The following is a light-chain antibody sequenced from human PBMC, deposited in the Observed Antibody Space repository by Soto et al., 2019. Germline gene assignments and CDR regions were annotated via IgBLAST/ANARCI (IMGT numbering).Light chain of an antibody. CDR2: SNT. Sequence: QSVLTQPPSASGTPGQRVTISCSGSSSNIGSSNVNWYQQLPGTAPKLLIYSNTNRPSGVPDRFSGSRSGTSASLAITGLQAEDDADYYCQAYESSLSGSVFGTGTKVTVL. J-gene: IGLJ1*01. V-gene: IGLV1-40*01. CDR1: SSNIGSSN. CDR3: QAYESSLSGSV.